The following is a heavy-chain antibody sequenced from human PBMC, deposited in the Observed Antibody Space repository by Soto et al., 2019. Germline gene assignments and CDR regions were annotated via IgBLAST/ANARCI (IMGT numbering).Heavy chain of an antibody. V-gene: IGHV3-30-3*01. CDR2: ISYDGSNK. CDR1: GFTFSSYA. D-gene: IGHD3-3*01. J-gene: IGHJ6*02. Sequence: RGSLRLSCAASGFTFSSYAMHWVRQAPGKGLEWVAVISYDGSNKYYADSVKGRFTISRDNSKNTLYLQMNSLRAEDTAVYYCARDLLEWLSATLSYYYGMDVWGQGTTVTVSS. CDR3: ARDLLEWLSATLSYYYGMDV.